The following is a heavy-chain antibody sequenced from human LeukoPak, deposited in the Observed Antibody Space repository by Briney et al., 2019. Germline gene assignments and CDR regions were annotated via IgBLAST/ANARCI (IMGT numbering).Heavy chain of an antibody. CDR1: GFTFSSYS. CDR2: ISSSSSTI. CDR3: ARPREDYYDSSGYYY. J-gene: IGHJ4*02. V-gene: IGHV3-48*04. D-gene: IGHD3-22*01. Sequence: GGSLRLSCAASGFTFSSYSMNWVRQAPGKGLEWVSYISSSSSTIYYADSVKGRFTISRDNAKNSLYLQMNSLRAEDTAVYYCARPREDYYDSSGYYYWGQGTLVTVSS.